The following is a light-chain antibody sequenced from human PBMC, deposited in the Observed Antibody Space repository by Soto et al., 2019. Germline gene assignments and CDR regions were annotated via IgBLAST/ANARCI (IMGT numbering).Light chain of an antibody. V-gene: IGKV1-5*01. CDR2: AAS. J-gene: IGKJ4*01. CDR3: QQYDNYPLT. Sequence: DIQVTQSPSTLSASVGDAVTITCRASESIDNWLAWYQQKPGKAPKLLIFAASRLESGVPARFSGSASGTEFTLTISSLQPDDFATYYCQQYDNYPLTFGGGTKVDIK. CDR1: ESIDNW.